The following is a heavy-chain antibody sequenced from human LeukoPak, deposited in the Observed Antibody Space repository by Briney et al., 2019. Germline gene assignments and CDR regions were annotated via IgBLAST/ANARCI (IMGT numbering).Heavy chain of an antibody. CDR1: GGSFSGYY. Sequence: SETLSLTCAVYGGSFSGYYWSWIRQPPGTGLEWIGEINHSGSTNYNPSLKSRVTISVDTSKNQFSLKLSSVTAADTAVYYCARNSSGYQNYFDYWGQGTLVTVSS. V-gene: IGHV4-34*01. CDR2: INHSGST. CDR3: ARNSSGYQNYFDY. J-gene: IGHJ4*02. D-gene: IGHD3-22*01.